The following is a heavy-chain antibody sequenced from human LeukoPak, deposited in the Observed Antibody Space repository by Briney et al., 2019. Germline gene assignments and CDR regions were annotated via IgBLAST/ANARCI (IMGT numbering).Heavy chain of an antibody. CDR1: GFSFSSYA. D-gene: IGHD3-22*01. V-gene: IGHV3-30*04. CDR2: VSHDGTYE. J-gene: IGHJ6*03. Sequence: GGSLRLSCVASGFSFSSYAMHWVRQAPGKGLEWVAVVSHDGTYEYYADSVKGRLSISRDISKNTLYLQMNSLRAEDTAVYYCAGITMIVVVARSYMDVWGKGTTVTVSS. CDR3: AGITMIVVVARSYMDV.